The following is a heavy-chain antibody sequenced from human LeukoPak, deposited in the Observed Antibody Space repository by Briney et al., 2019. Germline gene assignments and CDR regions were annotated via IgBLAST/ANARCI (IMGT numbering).Heavy chain of an antibody. CDR1: GFSFRNSW. Sequence: GGSLRLSCAASGFSFRNSWMSWVRQAPGKGLEWVANIRQDGNEIYYMDSVKGRFTISRDNAKKSLYLKMNSLRAEDTAVYYCAKDPRGDYYDSSGYYYGGGYFDYWGQGTLVTVSS. D-gene: IGHD3-22*01. J-gene: IGHJ4*02. CDR2: IRQDGNEI. V-gene: IGHV3-7*03. CDR3: AKDPRGDYYDSSGYYYGGGYFDY.